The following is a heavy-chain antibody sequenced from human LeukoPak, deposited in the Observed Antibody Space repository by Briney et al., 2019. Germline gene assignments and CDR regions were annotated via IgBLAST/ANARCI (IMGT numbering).Heavy chain of an antibody. D-gene: IGHD3-22*01. J-gene: IGHJ4*02. CDR2: ISGSGGST. V-gene: IGHV3-23*01. CDR1: GFIFSSYA. CDR3: AKGPMIVVVTEPYFDY. Sequence: GGSLRLSCAASGFIFSSYAMSWVRQAPGKGLEWVSAISGSGGSTYYADSVKGRFTISRDNSKNTLYLQMNSLRAEDTAVYYCAKGPMIVVVTEPYFDYWGQGTLVTVSS.